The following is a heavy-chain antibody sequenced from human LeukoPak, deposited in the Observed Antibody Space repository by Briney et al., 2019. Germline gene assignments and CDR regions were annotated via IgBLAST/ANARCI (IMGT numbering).Heavy chain of an antibody. J-gene: IGHJ2*01. V-gene: IGHV5-51*01. D-gene: IGHD3-3*01. CDR3: ARHIYDFWSNYDWYSDL. CDR2: MYPWDSDI. CDR1: GYSFSDYW. Sequence: GESLKISCQGSGYSFSDYWIGWVRQIPRKGLKWMGIMYPWDSDIRYSASFQGLVTMSADKSISTAYLQWSSLKASDTATYYCARHIYDFWSNYDWYSDLWGRGTRVTVSS.